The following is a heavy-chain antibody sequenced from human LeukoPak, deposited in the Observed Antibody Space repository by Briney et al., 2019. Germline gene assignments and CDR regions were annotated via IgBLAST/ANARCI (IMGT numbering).Heavy chain of an antibody. Sequence: PGGSLRLSCAASGFTFRSYGMHWVRQAPGKGLEWVAVISYDGSNKYYADSVKGRFTISRDTSKNTLFLQMDSLRAEDTAVYYCAKYGQVGATTFLDYWGQGTLVTVSS. CDR2: ISYDGSNK. J-gene: IGHJ4*02. CDR1: GFTFRSYG. V-gene: IGHV3-30*18. CDR3: AKYGQVGATTFLDY. D-gene: IGHD1-26*01.